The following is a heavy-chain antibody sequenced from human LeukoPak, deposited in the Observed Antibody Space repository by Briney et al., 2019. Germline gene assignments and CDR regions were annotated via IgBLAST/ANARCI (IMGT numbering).Heavy chain of an antibody. J-gene: IGHJ4*02. CDR1: GGSISSGGYY. V-gene: IGHV4-31*03. CDR3: ARRSSGFGETFVDY. CDR2: IYYSGST. D-gene: IGHD3-10*01. Sequence: SETLSLTCTVSGGSISSGGYYWSWIRQHQGKGLEWIGYIYYSGSTYYNPSLKSRVTISVDTSKNQFSLKLSSVTAADTAVYYCARRSSGFGETFVDYWGQGTLVTVSS.